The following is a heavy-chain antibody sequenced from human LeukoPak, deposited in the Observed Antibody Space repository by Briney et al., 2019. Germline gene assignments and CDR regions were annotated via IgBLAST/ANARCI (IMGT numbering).Heavy chain of an antibody. Sequence: GGSLRLSCAASGFIFSSYAMSWVRQAPGKGLEWVSAIGTAGDTYYPGSVKGRFTISRENAKSSLYLQMNSLRAGDTAVYYCARGNGIPDYWGQGTLVTVSS. J-gene: IGHJ4*02. CDR2: IGTAGDT. V-gene: IGHV3-13*01. CDR3: ARGNGIPDY. D-gene: IGHD1-26*01. CDR1: GFIFSSYA.